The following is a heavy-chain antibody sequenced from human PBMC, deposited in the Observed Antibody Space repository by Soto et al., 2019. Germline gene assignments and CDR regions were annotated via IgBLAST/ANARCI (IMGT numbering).Heavy chain of an antibody. V-gene: IGHV4-34*01. D-gene: IGHD4-17*01. CDR3: ARGRNVRTTVTTNGGAFDI. CDR1: GGSFSGYY. J-gene: IGHJ3*02. Sequence: SETLSLTCAVYGGSFSGYYWSWIRQPPGKGLEWIGEINHSGSTNYNPSLKSRVTISVDTSKNQFSLKLSSVTAADTAVYYCARGRNVRTTVTTNGGAFDIWGQGTMVTVSS. CDR2: INHSGST.